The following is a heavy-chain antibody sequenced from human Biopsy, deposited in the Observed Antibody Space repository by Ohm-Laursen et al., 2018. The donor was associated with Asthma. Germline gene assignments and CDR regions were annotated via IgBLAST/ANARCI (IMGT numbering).Heavy chain of an antibody. CDR3: ARIKIRIGAGADRYFDL. CDR2: IDPNSGGT. Sequence: ASVKVSCKASGYPFTDYYVHWVRPAPGQGLEWMGRIDPNSGGTNYAQKFLGRVTMTRDTSVNTAFMVLSRLRSDDTAVYYCARIKIRIGAGADRYFDLWGRGTRVTVSS. V-gene: IGHV1-2*06. D-gene: IGHD3-16*01. J-gene: IGHJ2*01. CDR1: GYPFTDYY.